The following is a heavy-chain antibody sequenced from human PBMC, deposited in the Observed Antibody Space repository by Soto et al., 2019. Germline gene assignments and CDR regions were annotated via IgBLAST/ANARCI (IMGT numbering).Heavy chain of an antibody. D-gene: IGHD1-7*01. Sequence: VQLVQSGAEVKKPGSSVRVSCETSGDTFTSHTVNWLRQAPGQGLEWMGGIIPVFGSPNYAEKFQGRLTMTADTSTNTAYMELRRLTSEDTAVYFCARDITGTNNWFDPWGQGTLVTVSS. CDR3: ARDITGTNNWFDP. V-gene: IGHV1-69*06. CDR2: IIPVFGSP. J-gene: IGHJ5*02. CDR1: GDTFTSHT.